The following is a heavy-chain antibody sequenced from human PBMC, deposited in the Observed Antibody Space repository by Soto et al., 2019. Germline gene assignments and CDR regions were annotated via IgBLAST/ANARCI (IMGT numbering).Heavy chain of an antibody. CDR1: GYTFTSYD. V-gene: IGHV1-8*01. CDR3: ARGDVDIVATSSNYYYYGMDV. D-gene: IGHD5-12*01. Sequence: ASVKVSCKASGYTFTSYDINWVRQATGQGLEWMGWMNPNSGNTGYAQKFQGRVTMTRNTSISTAYMELSSLRSEDTAVYYCARGDVDIVATSSNYYYYGMDVWGQGTTVTVYS. CDR2: MNPNSGNT. J-gene: IGHJ6*02.